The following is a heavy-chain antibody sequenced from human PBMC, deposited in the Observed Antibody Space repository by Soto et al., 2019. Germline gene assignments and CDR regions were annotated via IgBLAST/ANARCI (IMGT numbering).Heavy chain of an antibody. D-gene: IGHD6-19*01. Sequence: QVQLQQWGAGLLKPSETLSLTCAVYGGSFSGYYWSWIRQPPGKGLEWVGEINHSGSTNYNPSPKSRVTISVDTSKNQFSLKLSSVTAADTAVYYCARDGNALKYSSGWYDVLRYYYYGMDVWGQGTTVTVSS. V-gene: IGHV4-34*01. J-gene: IGHJ6*02. CDR1: GGSFSGYY. CDR3: ARDGNALKYSSGWYDVLRYYYYGMDV. CDR2: INHSGST.